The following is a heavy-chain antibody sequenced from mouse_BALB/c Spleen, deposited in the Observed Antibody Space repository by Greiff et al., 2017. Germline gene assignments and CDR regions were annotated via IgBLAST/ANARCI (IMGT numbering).Heavy chain of an antibody. Sequence: VQLKESGPGLVKPSQSLSLTCTVTGYSITSDYAWNWLRQFPENQLEWMVHISNSDSTSYNPSLKSRIPITRDTYKYQFFLQLNTVTPEDTATYYCARVTNTTARNIDYWGQGTTLTVSS. D-gene: IGHD1-2*01. J-gene: IGHJ2*01. V-gene: IGHV3-2*02. CDR1: GYSITSDYA. CDR3: ARVTNTTARNIDY. CDR2: ISNSDST.